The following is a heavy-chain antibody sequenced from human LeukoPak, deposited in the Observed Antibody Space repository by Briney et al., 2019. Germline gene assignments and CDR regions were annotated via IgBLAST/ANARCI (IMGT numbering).Heavy chain of an antibody. CDR2: IYYSGST. D-gene: IGHD2-2*01. V-gene: IGHV4-59*11. J-gene: IGHJ3*02. Sequence: SETLSLTCTVSGGSISSHYWSWIRQPPGKGLEWIGYIYYSGSTNYNPSLKSRVTISVDTSKNQFSLKLSSVTAADTAVYYCARRYCSSNSCFRGAFDIWGQGTMVTVSS. CDR1: GGSISSHY. CDR3: ARRYCSSNSCFRGAFDI.